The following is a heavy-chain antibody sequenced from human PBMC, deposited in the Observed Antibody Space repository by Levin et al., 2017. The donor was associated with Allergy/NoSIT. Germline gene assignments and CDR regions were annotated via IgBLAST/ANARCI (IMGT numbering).Heavy chain of an antibody. V-gene: IGHV3-9*01. CDR1: GFTFDDYA. D-gene: IGHD3-3*01. Sequence: GGSLRLSCAASGFTFDDYAMHWVRQAPGKGLEWVSGISWNSGSIGYADSVKGRFTISRDNAKNSLYLQMNSLRAEDTALYYCAKDMAYYDFWSGYSPRGYGMDGWGQGTTVTVSS. CDR3: AKDMAYYDFWSGYSPRGYGMDG. J-gene: IGHJ6*02. CDR2: ISWNSGSI.